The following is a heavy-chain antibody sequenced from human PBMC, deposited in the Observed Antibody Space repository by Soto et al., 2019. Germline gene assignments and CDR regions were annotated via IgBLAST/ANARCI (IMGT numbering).Heavy chain of an antibody. J-gene: IGHJ3*02. V-gene: IGHV4-61*01. Sequence: PSETLSLTCTVSGGSVSSGSYYWSWIRQPPGKGLEWIGYIYYSGSTNYNPSLKSRVTISVDTSKNQFSLKLSSVTAADTAVYYCARNPYGDDAFDIWSQRTMVTVSS. CDR1: GGSVSSGSYY. CDR3: ARNPYGDDAFDI. CDR2: IYYSGST. D-gene: IGHD4-17*01.